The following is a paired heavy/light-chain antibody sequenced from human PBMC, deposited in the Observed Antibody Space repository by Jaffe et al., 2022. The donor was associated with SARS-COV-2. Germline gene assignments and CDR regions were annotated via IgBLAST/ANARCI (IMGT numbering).Heavy chain of an antibody. CDR3: ARVVVAVALWRSPHYYYAMDV. D-gene: IGHD2-2*01. V-gene: IGHV3-74*01. Sequence: EVQLVESGGGLVQPGGSLRLSCAASGFTFSNYWMHWARQAPGKGLVWVSHINSDGSSTNYADSVKGRFTISRDNAKNTLFLQMNSLRAEDTAVYYCARVVVAVALWRSPHYYYAMDVWGQGTTVTVSS. J-gene: IGHJ6*02. CDR2: INSDGSST. CDR1: GFTFSNYW.
Light chain of an antibody. CDR2: EVS. CDR1: SSDVGGYNY. J-gene: IGLJ2*01. CDR3: SSYAGSNSLV. Sequence: QSALTQPPSASGSPGQSVTISCTGTSSDVGGYNYVSWYQQHPGKAPKLMIYEVSKRPSGVPDRFSGSKSGNTASLTVSGLQAEDEADYYCSSYAGSNSLVFGGGTKLTVL. V-gene: IGLV2-8*01.